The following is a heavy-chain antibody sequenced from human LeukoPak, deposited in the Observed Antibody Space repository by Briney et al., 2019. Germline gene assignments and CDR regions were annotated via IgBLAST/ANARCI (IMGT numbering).Heavy chain of an antibody. D-gene: IGHD6-13*01. V-gene: IGHV1-69*01. J-gene: IGHJ4*02. CDR3: AREAAGIAAAGGFDY. CDR2: IIPIFGTA. Sequence: ASVKVSCKASGGTFSSYAISWVRQAPGQGLEWMGGIIPIFGTANYAQKFQGRVTITADESTSTAYMELSSLRSDDTAVYYCAREAAGIAAAGGFDYWGQGTLVTVSS. CDR1: GGTFSSYA.